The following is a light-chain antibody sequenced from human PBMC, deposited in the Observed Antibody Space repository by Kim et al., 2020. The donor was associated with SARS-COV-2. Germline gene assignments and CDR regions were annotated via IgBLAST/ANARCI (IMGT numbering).Light chain of an antibody. CDR3: AAWDDTLSARL. CDR1: DSNIAKTF. V-gene: IGLV1-47*02. Sequence: QSVLTQPPSVSGPPGQSVTISCSGGDSNIAKTFVYWYQQLPGTAPKLLIFGNTQRPSGVPDRFSGSKSGTSASLAISGLRPEDEADYYCAAWDDTLSARLFGGGTQLTVL. J-gene: IGLJ2*01. CDR2: GNT.